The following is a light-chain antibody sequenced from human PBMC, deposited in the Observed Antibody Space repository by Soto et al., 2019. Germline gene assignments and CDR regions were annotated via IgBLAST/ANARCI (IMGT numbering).Light chain of an antibody. V-gene: IGKV3-20*01. CDR2: GAS. CDR3: QQYDNSPIT. CDR1: QSISSSF. J-gene: IGKJ5*01. Sequence: VLTHSAGVLSLSPGERASLSCGASQSISSSFLAWYQQKPGQAPRLLIYGASSRATGIPDRFSGTGSETDFTLTISRLEPEDFAVYYCQQYDNSPITFGQGTRLEI.